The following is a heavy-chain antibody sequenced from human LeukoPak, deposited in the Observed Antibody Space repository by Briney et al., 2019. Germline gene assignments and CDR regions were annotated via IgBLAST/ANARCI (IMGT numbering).Heavy chain of an antibody. D-gene: IGHD6-19*01. V-gene: IGHV1-2*02. CDR2: INSYSGGT. CDR3: ARSPRVAATSPGWIFDF. Sequence: ASVKVSCKASGYTFTGYYMNWVRQAPGQGLEWMGWINSYSGGTYYAQNFQGRVTMTRDTSSNTAYMELSGLRSDDTAVFYCARSPRVAATSPGWIFDFWGQGTMLTVFS. J-gene: IGHJ3*01. CDR1: GYTFTGYY.